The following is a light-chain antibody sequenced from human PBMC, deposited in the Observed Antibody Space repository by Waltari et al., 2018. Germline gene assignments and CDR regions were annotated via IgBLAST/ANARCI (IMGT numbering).Light chain of an antibody. CDR1: SSDVGSYNL. V-gene: IGLV2-23*02. Sequence: QSALAQPASVSGSPGQSITISCTGTSSDVGSYNLVSWYQQHPGTVPKLMIYEVIKRPAGVSNRFSGSKSGNTASLTISGLQAEDEADYYCCSYVGGSSLIFGGGTKLTVL. CDR2: EVI. J-gene: IGLJ2*01. CDR3: CSYVGGSSLI.